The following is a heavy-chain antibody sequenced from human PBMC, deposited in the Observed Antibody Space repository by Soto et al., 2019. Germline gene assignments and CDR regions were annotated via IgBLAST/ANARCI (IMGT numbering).Heavy chain of an antibody. Sequence: EVQLVETGGGLIQPGGSLRLSCAASGFIVSGNYMTWVRQAPGKGLEWVSIIYGGGSTYNADSVKGRFAISRDNSKNMLHLQMNSLRAEDTAMYYCASGGPDYYDSSGHIPHWGQGTLVTVSS. CDR3: ASGGPDYYDSSGHIPH. CDR2: IYGGGST. J-gene: IGHJ4*02. CDR1: GFIVSGNY. D-gene: IGHD3-22*01. V-gene: IGHV3-53*02.